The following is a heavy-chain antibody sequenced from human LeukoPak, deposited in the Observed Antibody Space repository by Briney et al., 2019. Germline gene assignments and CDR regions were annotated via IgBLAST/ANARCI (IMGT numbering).Heavy chain of an antibody. V-gene: IGHV1-8*01. Sequence: ASVKVSCEASGYTFTSYDINWVRQATGQGLEWMGWMNPNSGNTGYAQKFQGRVTMTRNTSISTAYMELSSLRSEDTAVYYCAKYSGSYYYPPNWDSWGQGTLVTVSS. CDR3: AKYSGSYYYPPNWDS. J-gene: IGHJ4*02. D-gene: IGHD1-26*01. CDR2: MNPNSGNT. CDR1: GYTFTSYD.